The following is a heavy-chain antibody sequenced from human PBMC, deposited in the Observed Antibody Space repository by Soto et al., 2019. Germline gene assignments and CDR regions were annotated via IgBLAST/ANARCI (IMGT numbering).Heavy chain of an antibody. V-gene: IGHV1-2*02. D-gene: IGHD1-1*01. Sequence: ASVKVSCKASGYAFTGYYLHWVRQAPGQGLEWMGWINPNSGGTNYAQKFQGRVTMTRDTSISTAYMELSRLRSDDTAVYYCARGRTGTTSYFDYWGQGNLVTVSS. J-gene: IGHJ4*02. CDR2: INPNSGGT. CDR1: GYAFTGYY. CDR3: ARGRTGTTSYFDY.